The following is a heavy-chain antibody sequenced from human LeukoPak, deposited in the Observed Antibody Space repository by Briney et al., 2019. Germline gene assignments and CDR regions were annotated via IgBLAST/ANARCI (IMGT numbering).Heavy chain of an antibody. V-gene: IGHV3-48*03. D-gene: IGHD6-19*01. CDR1: GFTFSSYE. CDR3: ARVAVAGIIYFDY. J-gene: IGHJ4*02. CDR2: ISSSGSTI. Sequence: GGSLRLSCAASGFTFSSYEMNGVRQAPGKGLEWVSYISSSGSTIYYADAVKGRFTIPRENAKNKLYLQMNSLRAEDTAVYYCARVAVAGIIYFDYWGQGTLGTVSS.